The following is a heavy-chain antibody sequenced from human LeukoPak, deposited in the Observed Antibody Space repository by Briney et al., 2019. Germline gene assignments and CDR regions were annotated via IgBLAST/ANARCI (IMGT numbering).Heavy chain of an antibody. CDR1: GFTFSSYG. J-gene: IGHJ4*02. V-gene: IGHV3-21*01. Sequence: GGSLRLSCAASGFTFSSYGMHWVRQAPGKGLEWVSSISSSSSYIYYADSVKGRFTISRDNAKNSLYLQMNSLRAEDTAVYYCARDMRWSQKGDYWGQGTLVTVSS. D-gene: IGHD1-26*01. CDR3: ARDMRWSQKGDY. CDR2: ISSSSSYI.